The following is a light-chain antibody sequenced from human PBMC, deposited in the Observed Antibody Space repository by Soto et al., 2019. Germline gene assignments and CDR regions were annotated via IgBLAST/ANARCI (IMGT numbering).Light chain of an antibody. CDR1: SSNIGGNT. CDR3: ATWDDGLSAYV. CDR2: SNS. J-gene: IGLJ1*01. V-gene: IGLV1-44*01. Sequence: PSXCGTPGHRVTLSCSGSSSNIGGNTVSWFQHLPRTAPKLLIFSNSQRPSGVPDRFSGAKSGTSASLAISGLQSEDEANYYCATWDDGLSAYVFGTGTKVTVL.